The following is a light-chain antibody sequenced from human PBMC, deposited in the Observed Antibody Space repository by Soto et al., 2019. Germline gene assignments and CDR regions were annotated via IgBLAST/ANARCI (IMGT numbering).Light chain of an antibody. V-gene: IGLV2-14*01. CDR1: SSDVGGYNY. Sequence: QSVLTQPASVSGSPGQSITISCTGTSSDVGGYNYVSWYQQHPGKAPKLMIYDVSNRPSGVSNRFSGSKSGNTASLTISGLQAEDEADYSSSSTLLYVFGTGTKLTV. CDR3: SSTLLYV. CDR2: DVS. J-gene: IGLJ1*01.